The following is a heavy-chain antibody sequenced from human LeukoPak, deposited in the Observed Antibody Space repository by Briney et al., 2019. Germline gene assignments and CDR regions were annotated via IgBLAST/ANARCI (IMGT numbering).Heavy chain of an antibody. J-gene: IGHJ6*02. CDR1: GFTFDDYA. CDR3: AKDAFPTMTSDYYYYGMDV. CDR2: ISWNSGSI. Sequence: GKSLRLFCAASGFTFDDYAMHWVRQAPGKGLEWVSGISWNSGSIGYADSVKGRFTISRDNAKNSLYLQMNSLRAEDTALYYCAKDAFPTMTSDYYYYGMDVWGQGTTVTVSS. D-gene: IGHD3-3*02. V-gene: IGHV3-9*01.